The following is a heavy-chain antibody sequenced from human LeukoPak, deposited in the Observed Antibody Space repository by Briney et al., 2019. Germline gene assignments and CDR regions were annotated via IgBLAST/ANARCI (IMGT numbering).Heavy chain of an antibody. CDR3: ARDGAYSSSWGVLDY. Sequence: GGSLRLSCAASGFTFSDYYMSWIRQAPGKGLEWVSYISSSGSTIYYADSVKGLFTISRDNAKNSLYLQMNSLRAEDTAVYYCARDGAYSSSWGVLDYWGQGTLVTVSS. V-gene: IGHV3-11*04. D-gene: IGHD6-13*01. CDR2: ISSSGSTI. CDR1: GFTFSDYY. J-gene: IGHJ4*02.